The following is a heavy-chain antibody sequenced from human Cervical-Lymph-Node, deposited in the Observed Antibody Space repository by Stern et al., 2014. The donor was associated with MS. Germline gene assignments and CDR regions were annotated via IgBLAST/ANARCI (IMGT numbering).Heavy chain of an antibody. D-gene: IGHD6-13*01. J-gene: IGHJ4*02. CDR2: MWFDGSNR. V-gene: IGHV3-33*01. CDR1: GFSFSSYG. CDR3: ARSSRTAAVFDY. Sequence: QVQLVQSGGGVVQPGGSLRLSCSVSGFSFSSYGMHWVRQAPGKGLEWVAMMWFDGSNRHYADSVKGRFTISRDNSKNTLYLQMNSLRGEDTAVYYCARSSRTAAVFDYWGQGTLVTVSS.